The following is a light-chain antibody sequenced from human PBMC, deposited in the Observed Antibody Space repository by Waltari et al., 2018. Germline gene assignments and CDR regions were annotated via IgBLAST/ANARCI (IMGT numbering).Light chain of an antibody. J-gene: IGLJ2*01. CDR1: SSDVGGYNY. CDR3: SSYTSSSTPVV. V-gene: IGLV2-14*01. CDR2: EVS. Sequence: QSALTQPASVSGSPGQSITISCTGTSSDVGGYNYVSWYQQHPGKAPKLMIYEVSNRLSGVSNRISGSKSGNTASRTIAGLQAEDEADYYCSSYTSSSTPVVFGGGTKLTVL.